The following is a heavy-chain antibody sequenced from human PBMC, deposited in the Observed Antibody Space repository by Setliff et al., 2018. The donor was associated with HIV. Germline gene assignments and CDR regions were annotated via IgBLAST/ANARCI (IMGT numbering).Heavy chain of an antibody. CDR1: GYTFTGYH. Sequence: ASVKVSCKASGYTFTGYHMHWVRQAPGQGLEWMGWINPHSGGTKYAQKFQGRVALTRDTSIGTAYMELTSLRSDDTAVYYCARGGVILTGYSHFDYWGQGTLVTVSS. V-gene: IGHV1-2*02. CDR2: INPHSGGT. J-gene: IGHJ4*02. D-gene: IGHD3-9*01. CDR3: ARGGVILTGYSHFDY.